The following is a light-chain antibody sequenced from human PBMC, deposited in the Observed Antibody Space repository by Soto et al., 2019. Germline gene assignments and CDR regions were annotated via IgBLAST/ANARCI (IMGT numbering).Light chain of an antibody. CDR1: QDISSY. V-gene: IGKV1-39*01. CDR3: QQSYTTPWT. J-gene: IGKJ1*01. Sequence: DIQMTQSPSSLSASVGDIVTITCRANQDISSYLIWYQHKLGQAPKLLIHAASTLASGVPSRFSGSESGTDFTLTISGLEHEDSATYSCQQSYTTPWTFGQGTKVEIK. CDR2: AAS.